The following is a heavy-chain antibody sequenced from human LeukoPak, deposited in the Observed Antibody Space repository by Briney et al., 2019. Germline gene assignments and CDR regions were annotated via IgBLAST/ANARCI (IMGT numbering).Heavy chain of an antibody. CDR1: GFTFSRYP. Sequence: GGSLRLSCAASGFTFSRYPMSWVRLAPGKGLEWVSTFSRSGDTTYYADSVKGRFTISRDNSKDTLYLHMNSLRAEDTAVYYCARRDSSGSHYFDYWGQGTLVTVSS. D-gene: IGHD3-22*01. CDR2: FSRSGDTT. CDR3: ARRDSSGSHYFDY. V-gene: IGHV3-23*01. J-gene: IGHJ4*02.